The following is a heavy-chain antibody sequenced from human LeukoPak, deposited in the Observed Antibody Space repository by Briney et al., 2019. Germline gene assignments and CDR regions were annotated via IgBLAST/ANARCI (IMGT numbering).Heavy chain of an antibody. D-gene: IGHD5-18*01. CDR1: GGSIGSYY. Sequence: SETLSLTCTASGGSIGSYYWSWIRQPPGKGLEWIGYIYYSGSTNYNPSLKSRVTISVDTSKNQFSLKLSSVTAADTAVYYCARVAGTAMAQTFDYWGQGTLVTVSS. CDR2: IYYSGST. V-gene: IGHV4-59*01. J-gene: IGHJ4*02. CDR3: ARVAGTAMAQTFDY.